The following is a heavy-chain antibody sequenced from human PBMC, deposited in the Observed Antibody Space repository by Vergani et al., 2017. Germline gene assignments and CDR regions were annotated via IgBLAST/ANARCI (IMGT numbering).Heavy chain of an antibody. Sequence: QLQLPESGSGLVKPSQTLSLTCAVSGGSISSGGYSWSWIRQPPGKGLEWIGYIYHSGSTYYNPSLKSRVTISVDRSKNQFSLKLSSVTAADTAVYYCARDGENGGGNSVDYWGQGTLVTVSS. J-gene: IGHJ4*02. CDR2: IYHSGST. V-gene: IGHV4-30-2*01. CDR1: GGSISSGGYS. D-gene: IGHD4-23*01. CDR3: ARDGENGGGNSVDY.